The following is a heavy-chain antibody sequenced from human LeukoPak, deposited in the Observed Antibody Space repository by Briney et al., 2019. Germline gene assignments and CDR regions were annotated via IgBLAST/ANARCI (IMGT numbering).Heavy chain of an antibody. D-gene: IGHD6-19*01. Sequence: GGSLRLSCAASGFTFSSYGMHWVRQAPGKGLEWVAFIRYDGSNKYYADSVKGRFTISRDNSKNTLYLQMNSLRAEDTAVYYCARSGILYSSGWYQPPYFDYWGQGTLVTVSS. CDR1: GFTFSSYG. CDR2: IRYDGSNK. J-gene: IGHJ4*02. V-gene: IGHV3-30*02. CDR3: ARSGILYSSGWYQPPYFDY.